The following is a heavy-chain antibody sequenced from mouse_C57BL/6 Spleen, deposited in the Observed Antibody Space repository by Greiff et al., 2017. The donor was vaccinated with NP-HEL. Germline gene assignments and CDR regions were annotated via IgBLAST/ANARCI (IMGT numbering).Heavy chain of an antibody. D-gene: IGHD4-1*01. J-gene: IGHJ3*01. Sequence: VPLQQSGAALVKPGASVKISCKSSGYAFSRSWLNWVKQRPGKGLEWIGQIYPGDGDTTSNGKFKGKATLTADQSSSTAYMQLSSLTSEDSAVYFCAHWDEVAYWGQGTLVTVSA. CDR1: GYAFSRSW. CDR2: IYPGDGDT. V-gene: IGHV1-80*01. CDR3: AHWDEVAY.